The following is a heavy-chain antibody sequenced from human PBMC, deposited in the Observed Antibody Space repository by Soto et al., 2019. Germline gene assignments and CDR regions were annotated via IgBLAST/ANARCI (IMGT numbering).Heavy chain of an antibody. CDR2: INHSGST. Sequence: LSLPCAVYGGSFSGYYWSWIRQPPGKGLEWIGEINHSGSTNYNPSLKSRVTISVDTSKSQFSLKLSSVTAADTAVYYCARDFPLLRYFDWLSRGYYYYGMDVWGQGTTVTVSS. V-gene: IGHV4-34*01. CDR3: ARDFPLLRYFDWLSRGYYYYGMDV. J-gene: IGHJ6*02. CDR1: GGSFSGYY. D-gene: IGHD3-9*01.